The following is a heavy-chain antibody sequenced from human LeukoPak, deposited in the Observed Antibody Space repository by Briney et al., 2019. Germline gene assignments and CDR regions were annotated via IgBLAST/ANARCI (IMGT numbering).Heavy chain of an antibody. CDR1: GGSISSGSYY. D-gene: IGHD3-22*01. J-gene: IGHJ4*02. Sequence: SETLSLTCTVSGGSISSGSYYGSWIRQPAGKGLEWIGRIYTSGSTNYNPSLKSRVTISVDTSKNQFSLKLSSVTAADTAVYYCAREQPYYYDSSGYRYWGQGTLVTVSS. CDR3: AREQPYYYDSSGYRY. V-gene: IGHV4-61*02. CDR2: IYTSGST.